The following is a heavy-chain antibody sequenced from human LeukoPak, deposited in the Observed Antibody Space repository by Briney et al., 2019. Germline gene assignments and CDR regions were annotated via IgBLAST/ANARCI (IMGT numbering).Heavy chain of an antibody. D-gene: IGHD4-17*01. CDR1: GFTFSSYS. J-gene: IGHJ4*02. CDR3: SRVQDSGDYGPGDY. Sequence: GGSLRLSCAASGFTFSSYSMNWVRQAPGKGLEWVSSISSSSFYIYYADSVKGRFTISRDNAKNSLYLQMNSLRADDTAVYYCSRVQDSGDYGPGDYWGQGTLVTVSS. CDR2: ISSSSFYI. V-gene: IGHV3-21*01.